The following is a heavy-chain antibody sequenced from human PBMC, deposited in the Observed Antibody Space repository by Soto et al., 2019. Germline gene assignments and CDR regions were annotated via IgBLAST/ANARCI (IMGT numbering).Heavy chain of an antibody. Sequence: PEESLRLSCAASGFTFSSYSMNWVRQAPGKGLEWVSSISSSSSYIYSADSVKGRFTISRDNAKNSLYLQMNSLRAEDTAVYYCAREDYSNFDYWGQGALVTVSS. CDR3: AREDYSNFDY. CDR2: ISSSSSYI. D-gene: IGHD4-4*01. CDR1: GFTFSSYS. V-gene: IGHV3-21*01. J-gene: IGHJ4*02.